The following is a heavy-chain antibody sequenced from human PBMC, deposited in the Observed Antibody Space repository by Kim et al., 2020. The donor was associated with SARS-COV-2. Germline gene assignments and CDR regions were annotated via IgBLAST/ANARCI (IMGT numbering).Heavy chain of an antibody. Sequence: STIYYADSVKGRFTISRDNAKNSLYLQMNSLRAEDTAVYYCARDDRVADHWGQGTLVTVSS. CDR3: ARDDRVADH. CDR2: STI. V-gene: IGHV3-11*04. J-gene: IGHJ4*02. D-gene: IGHD3-10*01.